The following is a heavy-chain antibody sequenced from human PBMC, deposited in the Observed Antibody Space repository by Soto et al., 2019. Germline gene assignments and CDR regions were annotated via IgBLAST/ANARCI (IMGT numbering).Heavy chain of an antibody. D-gene: IGHD2-21*01. V-gene: IGHV6-1*01. CDR1: GDRVSTNSAA. CDR2: TYYRSKWYN. CDR3: ARGLSRLDAFDI. J-gene: IGHJ3*02. Sequence: SQTLSLTCAISGDRVSTNSAAWNWIRQSPSRGLEWLGRTYYRSKWYNDYAVSVKSRITINPDTSKNQFSLHLNSVTPEDTAVYYCARGLSRLDAFDIWGQGTMVTVSS.